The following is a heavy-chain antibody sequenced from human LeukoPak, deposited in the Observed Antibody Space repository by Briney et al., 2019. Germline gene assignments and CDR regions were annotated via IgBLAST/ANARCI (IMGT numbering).Heavy chain of an antibody. Sequence: GASVTVSFKASGYTFTVYYMHWVRQAPGQGLEWMGWINPNSGGTNYSQKFQGRVTMTRDTSISTAYMELSRLRSDDTAVYYCARESSGSFDYCGQGTLVTVSS. D-gene: IGHD6-19*01. CDR1: GYTFTVYY. J-gene: IGHJ4*02. CDR2: INPNSGGT. CDR3: ARESSGSFDY. V-gene: IGHV1-2*02.